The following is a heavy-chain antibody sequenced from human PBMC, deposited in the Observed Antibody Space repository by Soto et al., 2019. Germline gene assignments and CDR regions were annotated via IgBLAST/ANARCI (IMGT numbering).Heavy chain of an antibody. CDR2: IIPIFGTA. Sequence: ASVKVSCKASGGTFSSYAISWVRQAPGQGLEWMGGIIPIFGTANYAQKFQGRVTITADESTSTAYMELSSLRSEDTAVYYCARVFKGLYCGGDCYIDYWGQGTLVTVSS. V-gene: IGHV1-69*13. D-gene: IGHD2-21*02. CDR1: GGTFSSYA. J-gene: IGHJ4*02. CDR3: ARVFKGLYCGGDCYIDY.